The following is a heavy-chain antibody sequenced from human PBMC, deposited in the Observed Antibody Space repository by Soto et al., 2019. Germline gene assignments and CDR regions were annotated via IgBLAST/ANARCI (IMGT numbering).Heavy chain of an antibody. J-gene: IGHJ5*02. CDR1: GFTFSSYW. CDR3: ARDIPLPPMIRVGCFGP. CDR2: IKQDGSEK. V-gene: IGHV3-7*01. D-gene: IGHD3-22*01. Sequence: GGSLRLSCAASGFTFSSYWMSWVRQAPGKGLEWVANIKQDGSEKHYVDSVKGRFTISRDNAKNSLYLQMNSLRAEGTAVYYCARDIPLPPMIRVGCFGPWGEAT.